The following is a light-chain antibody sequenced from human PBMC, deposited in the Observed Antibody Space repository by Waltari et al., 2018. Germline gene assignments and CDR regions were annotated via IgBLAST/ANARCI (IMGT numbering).Light chain of an antibody. CDR3: CSYVGSSTSYV. CDR1: SNDVGTDNL. CDR2: EAS. J-gene: IGLJ1*01. Sequence: QSALTQPASVSGSPGQSITISCTGVSNDVGTDNLVAWYQQYPGKAPKLMIYEASKRPEGVSNRFSGSKSGNTASLTISGLQAEDEADYFCCSYVGSSTSYVFGIGTKVTVL. V-gene: IGLV2-23*01.